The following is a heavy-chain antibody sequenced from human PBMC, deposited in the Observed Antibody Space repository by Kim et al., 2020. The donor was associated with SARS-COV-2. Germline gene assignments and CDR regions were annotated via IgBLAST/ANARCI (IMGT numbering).Heavy chain of an antibody. V-gene: IGHV3-33*01. CDR2: IWYDGSNK. D-gene: IGHD2-15*01. CDR1: GFTFSSYG. CDR3: ARAGGVTQISLLGYFDL. J-gene: IGHJ2*01. Sequence: GGSLRLSCAASGFTFSSYGMHWVRQAPGKGLEWVAVIWYDGSNKYYADSVKGRFTISRDNSKNTLYLQMNSLRAEDTAVYYCARAGGVTQISLLGYFDLWGRGTLVTVSS.